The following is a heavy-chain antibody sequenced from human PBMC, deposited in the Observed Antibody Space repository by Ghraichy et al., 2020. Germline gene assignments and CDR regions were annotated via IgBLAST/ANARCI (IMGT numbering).Heavy chain of an antibody. CDR3: ARFYSYPPQIGSGPHFDY. V-gene: IGHV4-59*01. D-gene: IGHD2-15*01. J-gene: IGHJ4*02. Sequence: SETLSLTCTVSGGSISSYYWSWIRQPPGKGLEWIGYIYYSGSTNYNPSLKSRVTISVDTSKNQFSLKLSSVTAADTAVYYCARFYSYPPQIGSGPHFDYWGQGTLVTVSS. CDR2: IYYSGST. CDR1: GGSISSYY.